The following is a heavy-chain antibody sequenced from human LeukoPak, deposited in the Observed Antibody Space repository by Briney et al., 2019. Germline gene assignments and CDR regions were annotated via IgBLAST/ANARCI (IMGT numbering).Heavy chain of an antibody. CDR2: ISSSNSYI. V-gene: IGHV3-21*01. J-gene: IGHJ6*03. CDR1: GFTFSSYE. Sequence: GGSLRLSCAASGFTFSSYEMNWVRQAPGKGLEWVSSISSSNSYIYYADSVKGRFTISRDNAKNTLYLQMNSLRAEDTAVYYCAKDGRQTTAGYMDVWGKGTTVTVSS. CDR3: AKDGRQTTAGYMDV. D-gene: IGHD4-17*01.